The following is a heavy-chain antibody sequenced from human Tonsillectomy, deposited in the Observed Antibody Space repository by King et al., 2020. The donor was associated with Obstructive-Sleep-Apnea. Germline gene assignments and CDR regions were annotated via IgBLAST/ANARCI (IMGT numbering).Heavy chain of an antibody. J-gene: IGHJ4*02. V-gene: IGHV1-18*01. CDR3: ARDPSNTSGLRQYFDY. Sequence: QLVQSGAEVKKPGASVRVSCKASGYSFTRHGISWVRQAPGQGLEWMGWVSCYNGDTNYEQKFQGRVTMTTDTSTSTAYMELTRLTSDDTAVYYCARDPSNTSGLRQYFDYWGQGTLVTVSS. CDR1: GYSFTRHG. CDR2: VSCYNGDT. D-gene: IGHD3-22*01.